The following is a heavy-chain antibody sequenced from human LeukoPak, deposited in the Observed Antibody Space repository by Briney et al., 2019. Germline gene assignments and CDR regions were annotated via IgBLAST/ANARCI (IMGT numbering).Heavy chain of an antibody. D-gene: IGHD2-2*01. V-gene: IGHV3-21*04. J-gene: IGHJ4*02. CDR2: ISSSSSYI. CDR3: AHGAMYQLDY. Sequence: PGGSLRLSCAASGFTFSSYSMNWVRQAPGKGLEWVSSISSSSSYIHYADSVKGRFTISGDNSKNTLFLQMNSLRAEDTAVYYCAHGAMYQLDYWGQGTLVTVSS. CDR1: GFTFSSYS.